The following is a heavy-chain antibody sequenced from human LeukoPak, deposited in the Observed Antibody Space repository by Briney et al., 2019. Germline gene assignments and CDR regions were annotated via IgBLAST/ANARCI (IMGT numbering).Heavy chain of an antibody. CDR3: VRANTLVVPYFDY. D-gene: IGHD2-21*01. CDR1: GFTFSSYN. J-gene: IGHJ4*02. CDR2: ISSSSSTI. V-gene: IGHV3-48*01. Sequence: GGSLRLSCAASGFTFSSYNMNWVRQAPGKGLEWVSYISSSSSTIYYADSVKGRFTISRDNAKNSLYLQMNSLRAEDTAVYYCVRANTLVVPYFDYWGQGTLVTVSS.